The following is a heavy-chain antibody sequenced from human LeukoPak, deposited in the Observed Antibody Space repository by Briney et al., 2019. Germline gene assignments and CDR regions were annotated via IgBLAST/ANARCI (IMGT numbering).Heavy chain of an antibody. J-gene: IGHJ4*02. CDR1: GFTFSNYW. CDR3: ARVPGEMGATLAYLDY. V-gene: IGHV3-48*04. Sequence: GGSLRLSCSAAGFTFSNYWMHWVRQAPGKGLEWLSYISGNGGVIQYADSVKGRFTISRDNAKNLVYLEMNSLRAEDTAVYYCARVPGEMGATLAYLDYWGQGTLVFVSS. D-gene: IGHD1-26*01. CDR2: ISGNGGVI.